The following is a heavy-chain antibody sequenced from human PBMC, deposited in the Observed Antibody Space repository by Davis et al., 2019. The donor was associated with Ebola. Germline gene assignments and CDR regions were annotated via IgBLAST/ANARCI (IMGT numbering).Heavy chain of an antibody. CDR2: INSDGSST. CDR3: LTIRQPA. D-gene: IGHD4/OR15-4a*01. J-gene: IGHJ5*02. V-gene: IGHV3-74*01. Sequence: HTGGSLRLSCAASGFTFSSYWMHWVRQAPGKGLVWVSRINSDGSSTSYADSVKGRFTTSRDNTKNTVFLQMKGLRVDDTAMYYCLTIRQPAWGQGTLVTVSS. CDR1: GFTFSSYW.